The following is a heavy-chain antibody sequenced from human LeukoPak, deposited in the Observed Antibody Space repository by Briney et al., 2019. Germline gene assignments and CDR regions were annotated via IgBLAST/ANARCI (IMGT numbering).Heavy chain of an antibody. J-gene: IGHJ4*02. CDR2: ISSSSSYI. D-gene: IGHD1-26*01. CDR3: ARDVGGQSNGY. V-gene: IGHV3-21*01. CDR1: GFTFSSYS. Sequence: GGSLRLSCAASGFTFSSYSMNWVRQAPGKGLEWVSSISSSSSYIYYADSVKGRFTISRDNAKNSLYLRMNSLRAEDTAVYYCARDVGGQSNGYWGQGTLVTVSS.